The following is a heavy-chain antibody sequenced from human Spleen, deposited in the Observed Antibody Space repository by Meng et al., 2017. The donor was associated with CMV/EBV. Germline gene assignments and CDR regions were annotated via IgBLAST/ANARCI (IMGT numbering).Heavy chain of an antibody. CDR2: IKQDGSEK. Sequence: GESLKISCAASGFTFSSYWMSWVRQAPGKGLEWVANIKQDGSEKYYVDSVKGRFTISRDNAKNSLYLQMNSLRAEDTAVYYCARDTGRSSSPSYYYYGMDVWGQGTTVTVS. D-gene: IGHD2-2*01. J-gene: IGHJ6*02. CDR3: ARDTGRSSSPSYYYYGMDV. CDR1: GFTFSSYW. V-gene: IGHV3-7*01.